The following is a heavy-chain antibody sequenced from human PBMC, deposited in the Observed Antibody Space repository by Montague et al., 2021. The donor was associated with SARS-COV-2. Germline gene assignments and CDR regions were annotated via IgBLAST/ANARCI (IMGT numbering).Heavy chain of an antibody. D-gene: IGHD6-13*01. CDR3: ARDKVSSSSWYAFYYYGMDV. J-gene: IGHJ6*02. CDR1: GGSISSSSYY. Sequence: SETLSLTCTVPGGSISSSSYYWGWIRQPPGKGLEWIGSIYYSGSTYYNPSLKSRLTISVDTSKNQFSLKLSSVTAADTAVYYCARDKVSSSSWYAFYYYGMDVWGQGTTVTVSS. CDR2: IYYSGST. V-gene: IGHV4-39*07.